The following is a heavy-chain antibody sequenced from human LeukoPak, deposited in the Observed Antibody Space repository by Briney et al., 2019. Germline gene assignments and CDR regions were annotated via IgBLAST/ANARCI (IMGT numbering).Heavy chain of an antibody. CDR1: GGSISSGDYY. CDR3: ARTPVVAASPHLYYYYGMDV. V-gene: IGHV4-30-4*01. J-gene: IGHJ6*02. D-gene: IGHD2-15*01. Sequence: PSQTLSLTCTVSGGSISSGDYYWSWIRQPPGKGLEWFGYIYYSGSTSYNPSLKSRVTISVDTSKNQFSLNLSSVTAADTAVYYCARTPVVAASPHLYYYYGMDVWGQGTTVTVSS. CDR2: IYYSGST.